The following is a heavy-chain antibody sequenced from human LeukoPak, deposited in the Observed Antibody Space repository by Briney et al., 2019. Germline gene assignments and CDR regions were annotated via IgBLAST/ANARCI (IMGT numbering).Heavy chain of an antibody. CDR3: ARDQAGRRGLQYTTWFAP. J-gene: IGHJ5*02. V-gene: IGHV1-18*01. CDR1: GYTFTSYG. D-gene: IGHD4-11*01. Sequence: ASVKVSCKASGYTFTSYGISWVRQAPGQGLEWMGWISAYNGNTNYAQKVQGRVPMTTDTSTRTAYMELRSLRSEATAVHYCARDQAGRRGLQYTTWFAPWGPATLVTVSS. CDR2: ISAYNGNT.